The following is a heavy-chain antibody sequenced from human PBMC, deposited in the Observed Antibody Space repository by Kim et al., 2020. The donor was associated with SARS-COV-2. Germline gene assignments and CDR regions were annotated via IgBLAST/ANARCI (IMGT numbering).Heavy chain of an antibody. CDR3: AREDTAMVCYFDY. CDR1: GFTLSSYG. D-gene: IGHD5-18*01. J-gene: IGHJ4*02. CDR2: IWYDGSNK. V-gene: IGHV3-33*01. Sequence: GGSLRLSCAASGFTLSSYGMHWVRQAPGKGLEWVAVIWYDGSNKYYADSVKGRFTISRDNSKNTLYLQMNSLRAEDTSVYYCAREDTAMVCYFDYWGQGTLVTVSS.